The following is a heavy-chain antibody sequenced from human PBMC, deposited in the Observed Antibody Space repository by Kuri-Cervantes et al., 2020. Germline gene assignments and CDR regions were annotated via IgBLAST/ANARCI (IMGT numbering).Heavy chain of an antibody. Sequence: GGSLRLSCAASGFTFSSYSMNWVRQAPGKGLEWVSAISGSGGSTYYADSVKGRFTISRDNSKNTLYLQMNSLRAEDTAVYYCAREGRDSSSLWAFDIWGQGTMVTVSS. CDR1: GFTFSSYS. V-gene: IGHV3-23*01. CDR3: AREGRDSSSLWAFDI. CDR2: ISGSGGST. D-gene: IGHD3-22*01. J-gene: IGHJ3*02.